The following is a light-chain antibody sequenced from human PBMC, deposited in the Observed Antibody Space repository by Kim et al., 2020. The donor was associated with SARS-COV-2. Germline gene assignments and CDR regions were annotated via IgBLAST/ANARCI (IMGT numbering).Light chain of an antibody. Sequence: ETVVTQSPATLSLSPGERATLSCRASQSVSSSYLAWYQQKPGQAPRLLIYGASSRATGIPDRFSGSGSGTDFTLTISRLESEDFAVYYCKQYGSSSGHSLGQGTKLEI. CDR2: GAS. CDR3: KQYGSSSGHS. V-gene: IGKV3-20*01. CDR1: QSVSSSY. J-gene: IGKJ2*03.